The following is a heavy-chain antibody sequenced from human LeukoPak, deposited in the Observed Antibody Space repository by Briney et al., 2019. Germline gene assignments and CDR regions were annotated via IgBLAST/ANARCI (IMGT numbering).Heavy chain of an antibody. V-gene: IGHV3-20*04. D-gene: IGHD6-6*01. CDR2: INWNGGST. J-gene: IGHJ4*02. CDR1: GFTFDDYG. Sequence: GGSLRLSCAASGFTFDDYGMSWVRQAPGKGLEWGYGINWNGGSTGYADSVKGRFTISRDNAKNSLYLQMNSLRAEDTALYYCARNQNGGSSSSFVYWGQGTLVTVSS. CDR3: ARNQNGGSSSSFVY.